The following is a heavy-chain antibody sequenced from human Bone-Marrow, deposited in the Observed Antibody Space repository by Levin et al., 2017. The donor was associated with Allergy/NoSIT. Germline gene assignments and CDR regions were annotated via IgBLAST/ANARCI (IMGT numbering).Heavy chain of an antibody. J-gene: IGHJ4*02. CDR2: IKSKTDGGTT. Sequence: GGSLRLSCAASGFTFSKAWMSWVRQAPGKGLEWVGRIKSKTDGGTTDYTAPVKGRFTISRDDSKNTLYLQMNSLKTEDTAVYYCTTYARDFMTKIDYWGQGTLVTVSS. CDR3: TTYARDFMTKIDY. D-gene: IGHD2-2*01. V-gene: IGHV3-15*01. CDR1: GFTFSKAW.